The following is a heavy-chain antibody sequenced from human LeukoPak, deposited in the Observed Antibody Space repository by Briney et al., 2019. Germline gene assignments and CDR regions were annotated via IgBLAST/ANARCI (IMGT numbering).Heavy chain of an antibody. Sequence: GGSLRLSRAASRFTVSSNYMSWVRPAPGKGLEWVSVFYSGGSTYHAHPVKGRFTISRDNSKNTLYLQMNSPRAEDTAVYYCAKSNGIAAGGTHWGQGTLVTVSS. V-gene: IGHV3-53*05. CDR2: FYSGGST. CDR1: RFTVSSNY. J-gene: IGHJ4*02. CDR3: AKSNGIAAGGTH. D-gene: IGHD6-13*01.